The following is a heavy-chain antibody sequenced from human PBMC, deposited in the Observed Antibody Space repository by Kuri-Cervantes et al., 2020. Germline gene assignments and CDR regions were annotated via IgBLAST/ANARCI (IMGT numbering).Heavy chain of an antibody. J-gene: IGHJ5*02. V-gene: IGHV3-9*01. Sequence: GGSLRLSCAASGFTFDDYAMHWVRQAPGKGLEWVSGISWNSGSIGYADSVMGRFTISRDNAKNSLYLQMNSLRAEDTALYHCARGKSGSYYFNWFDPWGQGTLVTVSS. CDR3: ARGKSGSYYFNWFDP. D-gene: IGHD1-26*01. CDR1: GFTFDDYA. CDR2: ISWNSGSI.